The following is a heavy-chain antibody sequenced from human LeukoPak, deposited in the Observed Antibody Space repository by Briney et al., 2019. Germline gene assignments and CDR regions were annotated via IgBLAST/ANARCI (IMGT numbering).Heavy chain of an antibody. Sequence: GGSLRLSCAASGFAFSSSAMHWVRQAPGKGLEWVSAISGSGGSTYYADSVKGRFTISRDNSKNTLYLQMNSLRAEDTAVYYCAKDAWSEGFDPWGQGTLVTVSS. V-gene: IGHV3-23*01. CDR3: AKDAWSEGFDP. J-gene: IGHJ5*02. CDR2: ISGSGGST. D-gene: IGHD1-1*01. CDR1: GFAFSSSA.